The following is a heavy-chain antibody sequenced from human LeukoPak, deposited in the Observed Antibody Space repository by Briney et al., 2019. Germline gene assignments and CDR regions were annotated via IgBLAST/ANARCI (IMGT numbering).Heavy chain of an antibody. CDR2: IYYSGST. D-gene: IGHD2-15*01. Sequence: SETLSLTCTVSGGSISSYYWSWIRQPPGKGLEWIGYIYYSGSTNYNPSLKSRVTISVDTSKNQFSLKLSSVTAADTAVYYCATLQGYCSGGSCESHDYWGQGTLVTVSP. V-gene: IGHV4-59*01. CDR1: GGSISSYY. CDR3: ATLQGYCSGGSCESHDY. J-gene: IGHJ4*02.